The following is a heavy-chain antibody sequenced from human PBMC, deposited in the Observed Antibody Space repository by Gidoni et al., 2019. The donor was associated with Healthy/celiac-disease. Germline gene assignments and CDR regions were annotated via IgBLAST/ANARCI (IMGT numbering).Heavy chain of an antibody. V-gene: IGHV3-7*01. CDR1: GFTFSSYW. J-gene: IGHJ4*02. D-gene: IGHD2-15*01. CDR2: IKQDGSEK. Sequence: EVQLVESGGGLVQPGGSLRLSCAASGFTFSSYWMSWVRQAPGKGREWVANIKQDGSEKYYVDSVKGRFTISRDNAKNSLYLQMNSLRAEDTAVYYCARDAGYVVVVAATPFDYWGQGTLVTVSS. CDR3: ARDAGYVVVVAATPFDY.